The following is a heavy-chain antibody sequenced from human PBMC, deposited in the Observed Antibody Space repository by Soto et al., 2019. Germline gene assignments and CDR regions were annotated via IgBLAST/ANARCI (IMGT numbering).Heavy chain of an antibody. CDR2: ISYDGSNK. D-gene: IGHD3-10*01. V-gene: IGHV3-30-3*01. J-gene: IGHJ4*02. CDR3: AGERSYYSAGMDFDF. CDR1: GFTFSSYA. Sequence: QVQLVESGGGVVQPGRSLRLSCAASGFTFSSYAMHWVRQAPGKGLEWVAVISYDGSNKYYADSVKGRFTISRDNSKNTVYLQMTGLMDKYTPVYYCAGERSYYSAGMDFDFRGQGTLVTV.